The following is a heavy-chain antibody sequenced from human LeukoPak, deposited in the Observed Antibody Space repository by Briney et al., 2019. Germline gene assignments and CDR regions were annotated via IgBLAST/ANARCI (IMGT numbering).Heavy chain of an antibody. CDR2: IIPIFGTA. D-gene: IGHD2-2*01. CDR1: GYTFTSYG. CDR3: ASGPDCSSTSCYGSGAFDI. J-gene: IGHJ3*02. Sequence: ASVKVSCKASGYTFTSYGISWVRQAPGQGLEWMGGIIPIFGTANYAQKFQGRVTITADESTSTAYMELSSLRSEDTAVYYCASGPDCSSTSCYGSGAFDIWGQGTMVTVSS. V-gene: IGHV1-69*13.